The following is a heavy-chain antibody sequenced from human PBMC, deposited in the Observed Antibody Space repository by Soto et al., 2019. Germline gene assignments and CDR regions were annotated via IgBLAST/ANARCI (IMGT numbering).Heavy chain of an antibody. CDR2: IYSGGST. D-gene: IGHD3-10*01. Sequence: PGGSLRLSCAASGFTVSSNYMSWVRQAPGKGQEWVSVIYSGGSTYYADSVKGRFTISRDNSKNTLYLQMNSLRAEDTAVYYCARGANYYGSGSYYKNYYYYTDVWGKGTTVTVSS. V-gene: IGHV3-66*01. J-gene: IGHJ6*03. CDR1: GFTVSSNY. CDR3: ARGANYYGSGSYYKNYYYYTDV.